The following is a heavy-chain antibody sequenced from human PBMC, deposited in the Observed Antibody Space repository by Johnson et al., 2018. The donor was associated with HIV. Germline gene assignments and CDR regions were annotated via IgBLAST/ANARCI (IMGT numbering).Heavy chain of an antibody. J-gene: IGHJ3*02. V-gene: IGHV3-23*04. CDR2: ISWAGGNS. CDR3: AKERSYSDAFDI. D-gene: IGHD3-10*01. CDR1: GFTFSSNY. Sequence: VQLVESGGGLVQPGGSLRLSCAASGFTFSSNYMSWVRQAPGKGLEWVSLISWAGGNSYSADSVQGRFTITRDNSKNTLYLQMNSLRAEDTAVYYCAKERSYSDAFDIWGQGTMVTVSS.